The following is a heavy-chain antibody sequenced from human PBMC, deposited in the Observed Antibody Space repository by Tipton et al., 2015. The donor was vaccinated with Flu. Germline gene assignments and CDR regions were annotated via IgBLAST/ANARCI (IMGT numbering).Heavy chain of an antibody. CDR3: VKRRHQYKWKNGVTDF. Sequence: RSLRLSCGVSGFTFSTYGMQWVRQAPGKGLEWVALISYDGDNKYYGDSVKGRFTISRDNSKNTLYLQMSSLRAEDTAVYFCVKRRHQYKWKNGVTDFWGQGTLVTVSS. CDR2: ISYDGDNK. D-gene: IGHD1/OR15-1a*01. J-gene: IGHJ4*02. CDR1: GFTFSTYG. V-gene: IGHV3-30*18.